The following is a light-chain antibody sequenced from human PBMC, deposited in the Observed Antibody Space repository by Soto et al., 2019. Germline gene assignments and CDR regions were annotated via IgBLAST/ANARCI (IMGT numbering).Light chain of an antibody. CDR1: QSISTE. Sequence: EIQMTQSPSNLSASVGDRVTISCRASQSISTELAWYQQRPGKAPKLLIYDASSLARGVPTRFSGRGSGTEFTLTMSSLQPDDFGTYYCQQYNSFWTVGQGTKVEIK. CDR3: QQYNSFWT. J-gene: IGKJ1*01. CDR2: DAS. V-gene: IGKV1-5*01.